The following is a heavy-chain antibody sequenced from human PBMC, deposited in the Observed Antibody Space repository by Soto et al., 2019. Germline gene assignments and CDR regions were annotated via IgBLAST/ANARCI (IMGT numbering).Heavy chain of an antibody. CDR1: GFTFSDHY. CDR3: TRGGTGAGLRGGESYGLDV. V-gene: IGHV3-72*01. CDR2: SRNKVNSYST. Sequence: EVQLVETGGGLVQPGGSLRISCAASGFTFSDHYMDWVRQAPGKGLEWVGRSRNKVNSYSTEYAASVKGRFTISRDDSKVSMDRQMNSLKSEDTAVYYCTRGGTGAGLRGGESYGLDVWGQGTTVTVSS. J-gene: IGHJ6*02. D-gene: IGHD6-19*01.